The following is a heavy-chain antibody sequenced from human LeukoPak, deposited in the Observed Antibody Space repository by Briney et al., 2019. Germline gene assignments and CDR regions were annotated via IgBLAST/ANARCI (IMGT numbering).Heavy chain of an antibody. J-gene: IGHJ4*02. Sequence: GGSLRLSCAASGFIFRDHSMHWARQIPGKGLVWVSRINPDGSTNYADSVRGRFTISRDNAKNTLYLQMRSLRVDDSSLYFCVRALGGSDDYWGQGTLVTVSS. CDR2: INPDGST. V-gene: IGHV3-74*01. CDR1: GFIFRDHS. D-gene: IGHD1-26*01. CDR3: VRALGGSDDY.